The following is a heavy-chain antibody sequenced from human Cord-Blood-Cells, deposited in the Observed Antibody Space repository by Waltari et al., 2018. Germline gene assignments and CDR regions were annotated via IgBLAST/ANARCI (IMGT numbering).Heavy chain of an antibody. D-gene: IGHD3-22*01. V-gene: IGHV1-3*01. J-gene: IGHJ3*02. CDR3: ARETLVGYYDTHAFDI. Sequence: QVQLVQSGAEVKKPGASVKVSCKASGYTFTSYAMHWVRQAPGQRLEWMGWINAGNGNTKYSQKFQGRVTITRDTSASTAYMELSSLRSEDTAVYYCARETLVGYYDTHAFDIWGQGTMVTVSS. CDR1: GYTFTSYA. CDR2: INAGNGNT.